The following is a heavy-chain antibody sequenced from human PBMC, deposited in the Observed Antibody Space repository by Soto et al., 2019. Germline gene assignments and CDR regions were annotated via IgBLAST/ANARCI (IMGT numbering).Heavy chain of an antibody. CDR2: INQDGTGK. CDR3: ARGLSVEMAAIMGCYFDY. CDR1: GFTLSNYW. Sequence: PGGSLRLSCEVSGFTLSNYWMTWVRQAPGKGLEWVANINQDGTGKHYVDSVKGRFTMSRDNARNSLSLQMTSLRTEDTAVYYCARGLSVEMAAIMGCYFDYWGQGILVTVSS. D-gene: IGHD3-10*01. J-gene: IGHJ4*02. V-gene: IGHV3-7*03.